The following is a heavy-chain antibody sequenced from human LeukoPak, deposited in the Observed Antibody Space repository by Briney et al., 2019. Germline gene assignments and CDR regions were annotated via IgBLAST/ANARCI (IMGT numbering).Heavy chain of an antibody. J-gene: IGHJ5*02. CDR3: AREAAIATAIVWFDP. Sequence: SETRSLTSAVYGGSFSGYYWNWIRQPPGKGLEWVGEINHSGSTNYNPSLKSRVTISLDTSKNQSSLKLSSVPAADTAIYYCAREAAIATAIVWFDPWGQGTLVTVSS. CDR2: INHSGST. V-gene: IGHV4-34*01. CDR1: GGSFSGYY. D-gene: IGHD5-18*01.